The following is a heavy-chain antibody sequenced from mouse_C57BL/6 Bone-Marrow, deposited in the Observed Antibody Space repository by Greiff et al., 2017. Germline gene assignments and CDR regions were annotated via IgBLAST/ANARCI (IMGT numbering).Heavy chain of an antibody. CDR1: GYTFTSYW. J-gene: IGHJ1*03. CDR3: ARSPYYYGSSWYFDV. V-gene: IGHV1-55*01. Sequence: VQLQQPGAELVKPGASVKMSCKASGYTFTSYWITWVKQRPGQGLEWIGDIYPGSGSTNYNEKFKSKATLTVDTSSSTAYMQLSSLTSEDSAVYYCARSPYYYGSSWYFDVWGTGTTVTVSS. D-gene: IGHD1-1*01. CDR2: IYPGSGST.